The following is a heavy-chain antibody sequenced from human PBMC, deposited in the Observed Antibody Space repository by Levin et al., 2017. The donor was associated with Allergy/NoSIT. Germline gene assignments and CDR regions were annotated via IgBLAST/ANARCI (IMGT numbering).Heavy chain of an antibody. CDR1: GFTFSSYG. D-gene: IGHD4-17*01. V-gene: IGHV3-30*18. J-gene: IGHJ4*02. CDR3: AKGFFGYGDYFDY. CDR2: ISYDGSNK. Sequence: GGSLRLSCAASGFTFSSYGMHWVRQAPGKGLEWVAVISYDGSNKYYADSVKGRFTISRDNSKNTLYLQMNSLRAEDTAVYYCAKGFFGYGDYFDYWGQGTLVTVSS.